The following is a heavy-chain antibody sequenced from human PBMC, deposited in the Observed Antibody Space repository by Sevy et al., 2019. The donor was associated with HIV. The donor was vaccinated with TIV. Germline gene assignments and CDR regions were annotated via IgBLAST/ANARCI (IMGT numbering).Heavy chain of an antibody. Sequence: ASVKVSCKASGGTFSSYGISWVRQAPGQGLEWMGGFIPILGTVNYAQKFQGRVTITAAESTKTAYMELSSLRSEDTAVYYCARGGGNGWYYFDYWGQETLVTVSS. CDR1: GGTFSSYG. V-gene: IGHV1-69*13. CDR3: ARGGGNGWYYFDY. D-gene: IGHD6-19*01. J-gene: IGHJ4*02. CDR2: FIPILGTV.